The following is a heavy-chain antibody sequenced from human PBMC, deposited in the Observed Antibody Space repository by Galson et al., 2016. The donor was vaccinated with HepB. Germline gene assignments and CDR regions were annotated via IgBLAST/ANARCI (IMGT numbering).Heavy chain of an antibody. J-gene: IGHJ4*02. CDR2: IKQNGREK. Sequence: SLRLSCAASGFTFNNYWMSWVRQAPGKGLEWVANIKQNGREKDYVDSVKGRFTISRDNAKNSLRLQMNSLRAEDTAVYYCAGEGYGGLDCWGQGDLVTVSS. CDR1: GFTFNNYW. CDR3: AGEGYGGLDC. D-gene: IGHD4-23*01. V-gene: IGHV3-7*03.